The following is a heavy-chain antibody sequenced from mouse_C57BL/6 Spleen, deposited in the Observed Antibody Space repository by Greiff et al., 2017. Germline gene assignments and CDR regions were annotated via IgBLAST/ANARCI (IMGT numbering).Heavy chain of an antibody. D-gene: IGHD2-14*01. CDR1: GFTFSDYG. J-gene: IGHJ3*01. Sequence: EVQRVESGGGLVQPGGSLKLSCAAPGFTFSDYGMAWVRQAPRKGLEWVAFISNLAYSIYYADTVTDRFTISRENAKNTLYLEMSSLRSEDTAMYYCARREDRGFAYWGQGTLVTVSA. V-gene: IGHV5-15*01. CDR3: ARREDRGFAY. CDR2: ISNLAYSI.